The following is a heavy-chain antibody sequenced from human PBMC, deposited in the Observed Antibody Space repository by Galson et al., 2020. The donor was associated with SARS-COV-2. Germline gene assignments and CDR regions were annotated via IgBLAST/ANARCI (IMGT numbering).Heavy chain of an antibody. CDR3: ARESRWELYFDY. V-gene: IGHV4-61*02. J-gene: IGHJ4*02. D-gene: IGHD1-26*01. CDR1: GGSISSSSYY. CDR2: IYISERT. Sequence: SETLSLTCTVSGGSISSSSYYWSWIRQPAGKGLEWIGRIYISERTNYNPSLKSRVTISADTSKNQFSQRLTSVTAADTAVYYCARESRWELYFDYWGQGSLVTVSS.